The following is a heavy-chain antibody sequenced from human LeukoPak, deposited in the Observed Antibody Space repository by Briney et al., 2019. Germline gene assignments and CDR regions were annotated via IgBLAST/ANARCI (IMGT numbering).Heavy chain of an antibody. CDR2: ISGDGNTT. V-gene: IGHV3-43*02. CDR1: EFTFDDFA. J-gene: IGHJ3*02. Sequence: GGSLRLSCAASEFTFDDFAMHWVRQAPGKGLERVSHISGDGNTTYCADSVKGRLTISRDNSKNSLFLQMNSLRTEDTALYFCAKDFNGLGSAFDIWGQGTMVTVSS. CDR3: AKDFNGLGSAFDI. D-gene: IGHD2-21*01.